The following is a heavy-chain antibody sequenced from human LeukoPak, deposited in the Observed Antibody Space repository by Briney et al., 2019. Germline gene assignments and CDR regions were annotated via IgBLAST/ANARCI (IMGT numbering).Heavy chain of an antibody. CDR3: ARLWDAILTGSRYWFLDL. J-gene: IGHJ2*01. Sequence: ASVKVSCKASGYTFTSYGISWVRQAPGQGLEWMGWISAYNGNTNYAQKLQGRVTMTTDTSTSTAYMELRSLRSDDTAVYYCARLWDAILTGSRYWFLDLWGRGTLVTVSS. V-gene: IGHV1-18*01. D-gene: IGHD3-9*01. CDR2: ISAYNGNT. CDR1: GYTFTSYG.